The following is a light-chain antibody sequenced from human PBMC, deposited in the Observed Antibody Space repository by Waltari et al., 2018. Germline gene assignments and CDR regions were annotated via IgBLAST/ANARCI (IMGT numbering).Light chain of an antibody. J-gene: IGLJ2*01. CDR3: GSWDSSLSLV. CDR1: STTIGSNC. V-gene: IGLV1-51*02. Sequence: HSVLTHPPSLSAPPRPPVTVPSSACSTTIGSNCISWYQQFPGTAPKLLTYENNKRPAGIPDRYSGSKSGTSGTLVITGVQTGDEADYYCGSWDSSLSLVFGGGTKLSVL. CDR2: ENN.